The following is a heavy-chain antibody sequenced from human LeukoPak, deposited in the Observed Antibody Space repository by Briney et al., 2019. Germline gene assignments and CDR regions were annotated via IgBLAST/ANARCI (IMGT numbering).Heavy chain of an antibody. V-gene: IGHV3-48*01. Sequence: GGSLRLSCAASGFTFSSYSMNWVRQAPGKGLEWVSYISSSSSTIYYADSVKGRFTISRDNAKNSLYLQMNSLRAEDTAVYYCASPNVLRFLEWLSPPGVWGKGTTVTVSS. CDR3: ASPNVLRFLEWLSPPGV. D-gene: IGHD3-3*01. CDR2: ISSSSSTI. CDR1: GFTFSSYS. J-gene: IGHJ6*04.